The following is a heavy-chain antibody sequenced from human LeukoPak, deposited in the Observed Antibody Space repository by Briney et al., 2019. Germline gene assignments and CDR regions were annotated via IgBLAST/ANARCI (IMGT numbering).Heavy chain of an antibody. D-gene: IGHD2-8*01. J-gene: IGHJ4*02. CDR3: AGCMLSVFDY. CDR2: IYYSGST. Sequence: SETLSLTCTVSGGSISSSSYYWGWIRQPPGKGLEWIGSIYYSGSTYYNPSLKSRVPISVDTSKNQFSLKLSSVTAADTAVYYCAGCMLSVFDYWGQGTLVTVSS. CDR1: GGSISSSSYY. V-gene: IGHV4-39*01.